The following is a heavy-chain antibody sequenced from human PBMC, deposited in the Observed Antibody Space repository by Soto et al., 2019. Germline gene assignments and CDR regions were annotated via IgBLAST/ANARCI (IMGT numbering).Heavy chain of an antibody. J-gene: IGHJ4*02. CDR2: FDPGDGET. V-gene: IGHV1-24*01. Sequence: ASVKVSCKVSGYTLTELSMHWVRQAPGKGLEWMGGFDPGDGETIYAQKFQGRVTMTRDTSTSTVYMELSSLRSEDTAVYYCARTFPPTYYDFWSGYYSLNFDYWGQGTLVTVSS. CDR1: GYTLTELS. D-gene: IGHD3-3*01. CDR3: ARTFPPTYYDFWSGYYSLNFDY.